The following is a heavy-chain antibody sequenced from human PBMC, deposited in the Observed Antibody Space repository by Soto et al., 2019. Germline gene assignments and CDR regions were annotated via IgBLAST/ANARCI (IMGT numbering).Heavy chain of an antibody. V-gene: IGHV4-30-2*01. D-gene: IGHD5-18*01. Sequence: ASETLSLTCTVSGGSISSGGYSWSWIRQPPGKDLEWIGYIYHSGSSYYNPSLKSRVTISVDRSKNQFSLRLSSLTAADTAMYYCARSGYSYGYLDYWGQGTLVTVSS. CDR1: GGSISSGGYS. CDR2: IYHSGSS. J-gene: IGHJ4*02. CDR3: ARSGYSYGYLDY.